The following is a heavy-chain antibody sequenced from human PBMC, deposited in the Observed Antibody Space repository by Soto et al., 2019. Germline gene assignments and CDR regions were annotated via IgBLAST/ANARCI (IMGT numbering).Heavy chain of an antibody. CDR1: GGSISSSNW. Sequence: VQLPESGPGLVKPSGTLALTCAVSGGSISSSNWWSWVRHTPGKGLERIGEIYHSGSTNYNPSLKSRVTISVDKSKNQFSLKLSSVTAADTAVYYWARVTGHYYYGMYVGGQGTTVPVSS. CDR2: IYHSGST. CDR3: ARVTGHYYYGMYV. D-gene: IGHD3-10*01. V-gene: IGHV4-4*02. J-gene: IGHJ6*02.